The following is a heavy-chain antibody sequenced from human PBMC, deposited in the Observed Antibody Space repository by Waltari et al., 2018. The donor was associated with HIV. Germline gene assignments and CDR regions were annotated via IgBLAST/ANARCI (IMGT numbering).Heavy chain of an antibody. CDR3: AREPFYGSGSYYNDAFDV. D-gene: IGHD3-10*01. V-gene: IGHV4-59*11. CDR2: ISNSGIT. CDR1: SGSIPSHY. Sequence: QLQLQESGPGLVKPSETLSLTCTVSSGSIPSHYWAWLRQSPGKGLEWIGHISNSGITKYNPSLKSRITISVDTSESQFSLKLTSVTAADTAIYYCAREPFYGSGSYYNDAFDVWGQGTQVTVS. J-gene: IGHJ3*01.